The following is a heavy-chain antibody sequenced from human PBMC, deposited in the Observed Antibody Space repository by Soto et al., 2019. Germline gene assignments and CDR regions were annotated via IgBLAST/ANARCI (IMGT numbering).Heavy chain of an antibody. D-gene: IGHD2-8*02. CDR3: ARDTGGPTPYELYGMDV. Sequence: GASVKVSCKASGYTFTSYAMHWVRQAPGQRLEWMGWINAGNGNTKYSQKFQGRVTITRDTSASTAYMELSSLRSEDTAVYYCARDTGGPTPYELYGMDVWGQGTTVTVSS. V-gene: IGHV1-3*01. J-gene: IGHJ6*02. CDR1: GYTFTSYA. CDR2: INAGNGNT.